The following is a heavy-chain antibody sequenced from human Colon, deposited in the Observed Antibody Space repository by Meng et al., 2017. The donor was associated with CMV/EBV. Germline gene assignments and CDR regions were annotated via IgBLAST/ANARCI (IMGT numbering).Heavy chain of an antibody. CDR2: IIPILGIA. J-gene: IGHJ3*02. CDR1: GGTFSSYA. D-gene: IGHD1-26*01. V-gene: IGHV1-69*10. CDR3: ARDSGGTPLDAFDI. Sequence: SVKVSCKASGGTFSSYAIGWVRQAPGQGLEWMGGIIPILGIANYAQKFQGRVTITADKSTSTAYMELSSLRSEDTAVYYCARDSGGTPLDAFDIWGQGTMVTVSS.